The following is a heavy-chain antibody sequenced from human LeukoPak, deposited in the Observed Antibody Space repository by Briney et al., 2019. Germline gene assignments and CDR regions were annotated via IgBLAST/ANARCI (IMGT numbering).Heavy chain of an antibody. CDR1: GGTFSSYA. J-gene: IGHJ6*02. CDR2: IIPIFGTA. Sequence: SVKVSCKASGGTFSSYAISWVRQAPGQGLEWMGGIIPIFGTANYAQKFQGRVTITADESTSTAYMELSSLRSEDTAVYYCARGDIAVAGYYYYYGMDVWGQGTTVTDSS. D-gene: IGHD6-19*01. CDR3: ARGDIAVAGYYYYYGMDV. V-gene: IGHV1-69*13.